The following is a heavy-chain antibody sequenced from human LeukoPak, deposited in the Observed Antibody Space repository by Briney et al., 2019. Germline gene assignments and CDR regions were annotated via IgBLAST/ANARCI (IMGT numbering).Heavy chain of an antibody. D-gene: IGHD3-3*01. CDR3: ARTLGITIFGVVTTQIAFDI. J-gene: IGHJ3*02. CDR2: ISSSSSYI. V-gene: IGHV3-21*01. CDR1: GFTFSSYS. Sequence: GGSLRLSCAASGFTFSSYSMNWVRQAPGKGLEWVSSISSSSSYIYYADSVKGRFTISRDNAKNSLYLQMNSLRAEDTAVYYCARTLGITIFGVVTTQIAFDIWGQGTMVTVSS.